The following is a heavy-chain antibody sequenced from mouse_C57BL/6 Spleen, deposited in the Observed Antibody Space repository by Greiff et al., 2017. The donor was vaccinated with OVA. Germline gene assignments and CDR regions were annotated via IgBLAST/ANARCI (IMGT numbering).Heavy chain of an antibody. CDR1: GYTFTDYE. CDR2: IDPETGGT. V-gene: IGHV1-15*01. D-gene: IGHD1-1*01. J-gene: IGHJ2*01. Sequence: QVQLQQSGAELVRPGASVTLSCKASGYTFTDYEMHWVKQTPVHGLEWIGAIDPETGGTAYNQKFKGKAILTADKSSSTAYMELRSLTSEDSAVYYCTRGDYYGSTPHYWGQGTTLTVSS. CDR3: TRGDYYGSTPHY.